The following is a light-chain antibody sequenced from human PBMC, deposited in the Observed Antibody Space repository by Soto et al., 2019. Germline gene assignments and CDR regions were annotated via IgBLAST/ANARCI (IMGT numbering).Light chain of an antibody. CDR3: SSYTSASTYV. CDR2: DVS. CDR1: SSDVGAYNY. V-gene: IGLV2-14*03. J-gene: IGLJ1*01. Sequence: QSALTQPASVSGSPGQSITISCTGSSSDVGAYNYDSWYQQHHPGEAPKLIIYDVSHRPSGVSNRFSGSKSGNTASLTISGLQTEDDADYYCSSYTSASTYVFGTGTKVTVL.